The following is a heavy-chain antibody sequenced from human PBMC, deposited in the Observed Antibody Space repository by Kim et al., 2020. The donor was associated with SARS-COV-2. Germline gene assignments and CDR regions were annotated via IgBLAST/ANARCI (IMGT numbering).Heavy chain of an antibody. CDR3: AKEDRWFGELLYPY. V-gene: IGHV3-23*01. J-gene: IGHJ4*02. D-gene: IGHD3-10*01. Sequence: DSVKGRFTSSRDNSKNALYLQMNSLRAEDTAVYYCAKEDRWFGELLYPYWGQGTLVTVSS.